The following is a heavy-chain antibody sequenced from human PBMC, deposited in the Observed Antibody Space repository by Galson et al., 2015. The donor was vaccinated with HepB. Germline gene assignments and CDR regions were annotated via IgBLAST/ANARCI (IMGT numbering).Heavy chain of an antibody. V-gene: IGHV3-30*04. CDR2: ISYDGSNK. CDR1: GFTFSSYA. CDR3: ARDSNGMDV. J-gene: IGHJ6*02. Sequence: SLRLSCAAPGFTFSSYAMHWVRQAPGKGLEWVAVISYDGSNKYYADSVKGRFTISRDNSKNTLYLQMNSLRAEDTAVYYCARDSNGMDVWGQGTTVTVSS.